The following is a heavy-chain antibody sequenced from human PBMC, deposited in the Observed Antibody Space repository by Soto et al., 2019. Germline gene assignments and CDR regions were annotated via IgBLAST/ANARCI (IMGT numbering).Heavy chain of an antibody. CDR2: ISAGGDST. Sequence: EVKVLESGGGLVQPGGSLRLSSATSGFTFSLYPMNWVRQAPGKGLEWVSGISAGGDSTYYADSVKGRFTIFRDNSKHSVYLQMTSLRVEDTAVYYCARRVWGQGTLVTVAS. V-gene: IGHV3-23*01. CDR3: ARRV. J-gene: IGHJ4*02. CDR1: GFTFSLYP.